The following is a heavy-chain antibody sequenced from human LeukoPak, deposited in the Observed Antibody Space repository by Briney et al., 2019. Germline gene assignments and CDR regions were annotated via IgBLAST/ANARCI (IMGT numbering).Heavy chain of an antibody. V-gene: IGHV4-4*09. CDR2: IYTSGST. CDR1: AGSTSSYY. Sequence: SETLSLTSTVSAGSTSSYYCSWIRQPPGEGLEWIGYIYTSGSTNYNPSLKSRVTISVDTSKNQFSLKLSSLTAADTAVYYCARLRAQYSSSFWAFDIWGQGTMVTVSA. D-gene: IGHD6-6*01. CDR3: ARLRAQYSSSFWAFDI. J-gene: IGHJ3*02.